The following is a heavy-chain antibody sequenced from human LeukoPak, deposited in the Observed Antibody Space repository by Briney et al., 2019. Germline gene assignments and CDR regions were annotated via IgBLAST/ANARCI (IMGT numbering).Heavy chain of an antibody. Sequence: KPSETLSLTCTVSGGSISSYYWSWIRQPPGKGPEWIGYIYYSGSTNYNPSLKSRVTISVDTSKNQFSLKLSSVTAADTAVYYCARIRGGPIAATGTGTYNWFDPWGQGTLVTVSS. CDR1: GGSISSYY. D-gene: IGHD6-13*01. CDR2: IYYSGST. CDR3: ARIRGGPIAATGTGTYNWFDP. J-gene: IGHJ5*02. V-gene: IGHV4-59*01.